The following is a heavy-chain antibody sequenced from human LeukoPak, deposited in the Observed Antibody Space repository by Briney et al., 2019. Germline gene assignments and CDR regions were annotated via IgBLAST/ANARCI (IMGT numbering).Heavy chain of an antibody. D-gene: IGHD2-21*01. Sequence: ASVKISCKASGYTFTGYYIHWVRQAPGQGLEWMGRINPNSGGTNYAQKFQGRVTMTRDTSISTAYMELSRLRSDDTAVYYCARLGLANAFDIWGQGTMVTVSS. J-gene: IGHJ3*02. CDR3: ARLGLANAFDI. CDR2: INPNSGGT. CDR1: GYTFTGYY. V-gene: IGHV1-2*06.